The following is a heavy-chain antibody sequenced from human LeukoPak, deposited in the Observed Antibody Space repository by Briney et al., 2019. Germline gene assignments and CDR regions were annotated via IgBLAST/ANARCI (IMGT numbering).Heavy chain of an antibody. CDR3: ARDGYNYGQYYYYYYMDV. D-gene: IGHD5-18*01. V-gene: IGHV3-7*01. CDR2: IKQDGSEK. J-gene: IGHJ6*03. Sequence: SGGSLRLSCAASGFTFSSYWMSWVRQAPGKGLEWVANIKQDGSEKYYVDSVKGRFTISRGNAKNSLYLQMNSLRAEDTAVYYCARDGYNYGQYYYYYYMDVWGKGTTVTVSS. CDR1: GFTFSSYW.